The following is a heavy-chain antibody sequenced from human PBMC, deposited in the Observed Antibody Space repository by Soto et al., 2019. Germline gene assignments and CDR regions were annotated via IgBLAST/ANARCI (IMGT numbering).Heavy chain of an antibody. Sequence: QVQLVESGGGVVQPGRSLRLSCAASGFTFSSYAMHWVRQAPGKGLEWVAVISYDGSNKYYADSVKGRFTISRDNSKNTLYLQMNSLRAEDTAVYYCARVDTAMVLGYYYYGMDVWGQGTTVTVSS. CDR3: ARVDTAMVLGYYYYGMDV. J-gene: IGHJ6*02. D-gene: IGHD5-18*01. V-gene: IGHV3-30-3*01. CDR1: GFTFSSYA. CDR2: ISYDGSNK.